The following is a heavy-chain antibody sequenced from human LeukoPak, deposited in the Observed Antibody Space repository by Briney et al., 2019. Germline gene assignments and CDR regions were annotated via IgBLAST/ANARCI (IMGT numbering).Heavy chain of an antibody. J-gene: IGHJ4*02. CDR2: IYYTGNT. Sequence: SETLSLTCTVFGGSISRYRWSWIRQPPGKGLEWIGLIYYTGNTNYNPSLRSRVTISLNTSKNQFSLKLNSVTAADTAVYYCARDGYYGSGVDYWGQGTLVAVSS. V-gene: IGHV4-59*01. D-gene: IGHD3-10*01. CDR1: GGSISRYR. CDR3: ARDGYYGSGVDY.